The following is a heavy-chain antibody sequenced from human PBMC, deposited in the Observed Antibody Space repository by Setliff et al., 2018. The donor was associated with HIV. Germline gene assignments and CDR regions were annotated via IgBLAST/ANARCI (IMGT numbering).Heavy chain of an antibody. D-gene: IGHD2-15*01. J-gene: IGHJ1*01. V-gene: IGHV4-34*01. CDR1: GGSFNGYY. CDR2: INHSGSA. CDR3: ARARRAGSGPKYFQH. Sequence: SETLSLTCAVYGGSFNGYYWSWIRQPPGKGLEWIGEINHSGSANYNPSLKSRVTMSVDKSKNQFSLRLSSVTAADTAVYYCARARRAGSGPKYFQHWGQGTLVTVSS.